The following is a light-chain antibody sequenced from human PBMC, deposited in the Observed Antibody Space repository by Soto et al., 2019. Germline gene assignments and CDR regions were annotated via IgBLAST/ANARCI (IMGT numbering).Light chain of an antibody. CDR1: SSDIGDYNY. Sequence: QSALTQPRSVSGSPGQSVTTSCSGTSSDIGDYNYVSWYQQLPGQAPKLIIYDVTKRPSGVPDRFSVSKSGNTASLTISGLQAEDEAHYYCCSYAGKDTVVVFGGGTQLTVL. J-gene: IGLJ2*01. CDR2: DVT. V-gene: IGLV2-11*01. CDR3: CSYAGKDTVVV.